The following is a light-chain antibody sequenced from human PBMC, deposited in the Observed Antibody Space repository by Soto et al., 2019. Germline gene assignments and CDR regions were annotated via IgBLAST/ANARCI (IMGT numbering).Light chain of an antibody. CDR3: QQANSLPFT. CDR2: AAS. Sequence: DIRMTQSPSSVSAPVGDRVTITCRASQGITTWLAWYQQKPGKAPELLLYAASSLQGGVPSRFSGSGSGTDFTLTISSLQPEDSATYYCQQANSLPFTFGPGTKVEI. V-gene: IGKV1-12*01. J-gene: IGKJ3*01. CDR1: QGITTW.